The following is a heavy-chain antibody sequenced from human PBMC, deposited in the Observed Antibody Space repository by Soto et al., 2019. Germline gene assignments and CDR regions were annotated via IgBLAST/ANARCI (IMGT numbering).Heavy chain of an antibody. V-gene: IGHV1-18*01. CDR3: ARDRIRGYDSSGFYS. CDR2: INAYNGNT. Sequence: ASVKVSCKASGYTFTSYGISWVRQAPGQGLEWMGWINAYNGNTKYAQKFEDRVTMTTATSTNTVFLELRSLKSDDTAIYYCARDRIRGYDSSGFYSWGQGTMVTVSS. J-gene: IGHJ4*02. D-gene: IGHD3-22*01. CDR1: GYTFTSYG.